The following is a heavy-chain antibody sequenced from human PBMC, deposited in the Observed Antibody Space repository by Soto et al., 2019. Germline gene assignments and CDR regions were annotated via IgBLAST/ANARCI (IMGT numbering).Heavy chain of an antibody. J-gene: IGHJ5*02. V-gene: IGHV1-18*01. Sequence: GASVKVSCKASGYTFTSYGISWVRQAPGQGLEWMGWISAYNGNTNYAQKLQGRVTMTTDTSTSTAYMELRSLRSDDTAVYYCARTYGDYLGYGWFDPWGQGTLVTVSS. CDR2: ISAYNGNT. D-gene: IGHD4-17*01. CDR1: GYTFTSYG. CDR3: ARTYGDYLGYGWFDP.